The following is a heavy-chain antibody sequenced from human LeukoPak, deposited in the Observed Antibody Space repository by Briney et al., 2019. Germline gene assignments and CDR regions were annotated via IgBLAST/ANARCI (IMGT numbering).Heavy chain of an antibody. CDR2: INHSGST. CDR3: ARLAPRGFGSGSGSDY. CDR1: GGSFSGYY. Sequence: PSETLSLTCAVYGGSFSGYYWSWIRQPPGKGREWIGEINHSGSTNYNPSLKSRVTISVDTSKNQFSQKLSSVTAADTAVYYCARLAPRGFGSGSGSDYWGQGTLVTVSS. D-gene: IGHD3-10*01. J-gene: IGHJ4*02. V-gene: IGHV4-34*01.